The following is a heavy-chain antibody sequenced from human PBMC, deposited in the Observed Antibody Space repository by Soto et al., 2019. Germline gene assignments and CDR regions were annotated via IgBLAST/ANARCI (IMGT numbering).Heavy chain of an antibody. CDR2: IYYSGST. J-gene: IGHJ4*02. Sequence: SETLSLTCTVSGGSISSYYWSWIRQPPGKGLEWIGYIYYSGSTNYNPSLKSRVTISVNTSKNQFSLKLTSVTAADTAVYYCARVSSGRWYFAYWGQGTLVTVSS. CDR1: GGSISSYY. V-gene: IGHV4-59*01. CDR3: ARVSSGRWYFAY. D-gene: IGHD6-19*01.